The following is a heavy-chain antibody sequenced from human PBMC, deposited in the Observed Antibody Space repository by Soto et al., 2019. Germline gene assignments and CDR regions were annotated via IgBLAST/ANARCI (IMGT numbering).Heavy chain of an antibody. CDR1: GYTFTSYG. Sequence: QVQLVQSGAEVTKPGASVKVSCKASGYTFTSYGISWVRQAPGHGLEWMGWISADNGNTNSAQKLQGRVTMTTDTPARTAYMELRSLGSDDTAVYYCARSSGSYSTAAVSDIWGQGTMVTVSS. D-gene: IGHD1-26*01. CDR2: ISADNGNT. J-gene: IGHJ3*02. CDR3: ARSSGSYSTAAVSDI. V-gene: IGHV1-18*01.